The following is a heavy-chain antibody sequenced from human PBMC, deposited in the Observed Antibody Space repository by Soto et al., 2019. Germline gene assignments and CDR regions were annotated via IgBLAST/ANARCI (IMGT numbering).Heavy chain of an antibody. CDR1: GGTFSSYA. J-gene: IGHJ6*02. D-gene: IGHD6-13*01. Sequence: QVQLVQSGAEVKKPGSSVKVSCKASGGTFSSYAISWVRQAPGQGLEWMGGIIPIFGTAHYAQKFQGRVTITADESTSTAYRELSSLRSEDTAVYYCARGPPQQLVHSPYYHLYLDDDYYYGMDVWGQGTTVTVSS. V-gene: IGHV1-69*01. CDR2: IIPIFGTA. CDR3: ARGPPQQLVHSPYYHLYLDDDYYYGMDV.